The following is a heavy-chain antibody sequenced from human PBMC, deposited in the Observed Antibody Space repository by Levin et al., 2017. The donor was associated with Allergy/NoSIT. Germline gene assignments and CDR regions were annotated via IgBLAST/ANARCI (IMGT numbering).Heavy chain of an antibody. D-gene: IGHD6-13*01. CDR1: GFTFSTHW. J-gene: IGHJ4*02. CDR3: ARGLVAATGFGDI. Sequence: SCAASGFTFSTHWMHWVRQAPGKGLVWVSCINTDGSSTPYADSVKGRFTVSRDNARNTLYLQMSSLRAEDTAVYYCARGLVAATGFGDIWGQGSLVTVSS. V-gene: IGHV3-74*01. CDR2: INTDGSST.